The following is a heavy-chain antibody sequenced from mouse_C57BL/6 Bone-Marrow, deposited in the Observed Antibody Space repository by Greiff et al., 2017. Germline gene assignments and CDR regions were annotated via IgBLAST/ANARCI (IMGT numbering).Heavy chain of an antibody. CDR1: GFTFSSYA. V-gene: IGHV5-4*01. J-gene: IGHJ2*01. CDR2: ISDGGSYT. Sequence: EVMLVESGGGLVKPGGSLKLSCAASGFTFSSYAMSWVRQTPEKRLEWVATISDGGSYTYYPDNVKGRFTISRDNAKNNLYLQRSHLKSEDTAMYYCARDDYWGQGTTLTVSS. CDR3: ARDDY.